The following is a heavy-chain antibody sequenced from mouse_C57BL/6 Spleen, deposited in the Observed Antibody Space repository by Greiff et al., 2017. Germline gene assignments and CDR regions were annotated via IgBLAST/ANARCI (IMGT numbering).Heavy chain of an antibody. CDR2: INPSSGYT. V-gene: IGHV1-4*01. CDR1: GYTFTSYT. Sequence: VQLQESGAELARPGASVKMSCKASGYTFTSYTMHWVKQRPGQGLEWIGYINPSSGYTKYNQKFKDKATLTADKSSSTAYMQLSSLTSEGAAVYYCARDDYHYWGQGTTLTVSS. J-gene: IGHJ2*01. CDR3: ARDDYHY. D-gene: IGHD2-4*01.